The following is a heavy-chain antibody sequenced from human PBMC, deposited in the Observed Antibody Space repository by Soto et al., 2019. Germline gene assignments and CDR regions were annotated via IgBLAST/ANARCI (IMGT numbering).Heavy chain of an antibody. CDR2: ISGSGGST. V-gene: IGHV3-23*01. Sequence: EVQLLESGGGLVQPGGSLRLSCAASGFTFSSYAMSWVRQAPGKGLEWVSAISGSGGSTYYADYVKGRFTISRNNSNNTLYPQMNSLRAEDTAVYYCAKGVVPAAMREYNWFDPWGQGTLVTVSS. CDR3: AKGVVPAAMREYNWFDP. CDR1: GFTFSSYA. J-gene: IGHJ5*02. D-gene: IGHD2-2*01.